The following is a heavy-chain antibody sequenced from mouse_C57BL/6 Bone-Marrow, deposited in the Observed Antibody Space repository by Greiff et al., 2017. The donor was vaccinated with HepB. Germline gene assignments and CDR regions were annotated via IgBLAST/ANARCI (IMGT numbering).Heavy chain of an antibody. CDR2: IDPSDSYT. D-gene: IGHD1-1*01. CDR1: GYTFNSYW. V-gene: IGHV1-69*01. J-gene: IGHJ4*01. CDR3: ARDLYGSSLTGAMDY. Sequence: QVQLQQPGAELVMPGASVKLSCKASGYTFNSYWMHWVKQRPGQGLEWIGEIDPSDSYTNYNQKFKGKSTLTVDKSSSTAYMQLSSLTSEDSAVYYCARDLYGSSLTGAMDYWGQGTSVTVSS.